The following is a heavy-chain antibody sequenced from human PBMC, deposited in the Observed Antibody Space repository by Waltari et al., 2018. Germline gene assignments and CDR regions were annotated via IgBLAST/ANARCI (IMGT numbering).Heavy chain of an antibody. CDR3: STVRDY. Sequence: EVQLVESGGGLVQPGGSLRLSCEASGFTFSDYHLHWLRQVPGKGLEWVALIRSKPDGGTSEFAASVKGRFTISRDDSKGIAYLQMNSLKTEDTAVYYCSTVRDYWGQGVLVTVSS. V-gene: IGHV3-49*03. CDR2: IRSKPDGGTS. CDR1: GFTFSDYH. J-gene: IGHJ4*02.